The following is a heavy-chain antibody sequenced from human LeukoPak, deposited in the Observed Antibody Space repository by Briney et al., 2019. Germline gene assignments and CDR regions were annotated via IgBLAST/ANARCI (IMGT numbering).Heavy chain of an antibody. J-gene: IGHJ4*02. CDR3: ARHSDRAVAGLDY. CDR1: GGTFSSYA. CDR2: IIPILGIA. V-gene: IGHV1-69*04. D-gene: IGHD6-19*01. Sequence: SVKVSCKASGGTFSSYAISWVRQAPGQGLEWMGRIIPILGIANYAQKFQGRVTITADKSTSTAYMELSSLRSEDTAVYYCARHSDRAVAGLDYWGQGTLVTVSS.